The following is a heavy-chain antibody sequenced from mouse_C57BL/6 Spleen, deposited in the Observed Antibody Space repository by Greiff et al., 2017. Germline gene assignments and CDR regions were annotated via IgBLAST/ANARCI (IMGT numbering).Heavy chain of an antibody. CDR3: ARGGRAY. Sequence: VMLVESGAELVRPGTSVKVSCKASGYAFTNYLIEWVKQRPGQGLEWIGVINPGSGGTNYNEKFKGKATLTADKSSSTAYMQLSSLTSEDSAVYFCARGGRAYWGQGTLVTVSA. V-gene: IGHV1-54*01. CDR2: INPGSGGT. J-gene: IGHJ3*01. CDR1: GYAFTNYL.